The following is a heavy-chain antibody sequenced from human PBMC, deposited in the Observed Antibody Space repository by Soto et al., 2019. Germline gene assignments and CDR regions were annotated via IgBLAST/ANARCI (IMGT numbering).Heavy chain of an antibody. CDR2: IYSGGST. Sequence: GGSLRLSCAASGFTVSSNYMSWVRQAPGKGLEWVSVIYSGGSTYYADSMKGRFTISRHNSKNTLYLQMNSMRAEDTAVYYCARINWNDQDGPFDIWGQGTMVTVSS. D-gene: IGHD1-20*01. CDR3: ARINWNDQDGPFDI. CDR1: GFTVSSNY. V-gene: IGHV3-53*04. J-gene: IGHJ3*02.